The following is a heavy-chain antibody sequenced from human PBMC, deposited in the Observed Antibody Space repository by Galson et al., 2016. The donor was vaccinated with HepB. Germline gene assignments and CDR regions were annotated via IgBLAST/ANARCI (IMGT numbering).Heavy chain of an antibody. CDR1: GFTFSNCV. J-gene: IGHJ1*01. CDR3: ARGGYYDFWTVDFIGN. V-gene: IGHV3-23*01. D-gene: IGHD3/OR15-3a*01. CDR2: TSGTAIRT. Sequence: SLRLSCAASGFTFSNCVMSWVRQAPGKGLEWVSGTSGTAIRTYNADSVKGRFTISRDNSKNTLYLQMNSLRAEDTALYYCARGGYYDFWTVDFIGNWGQGTMVTVSS.